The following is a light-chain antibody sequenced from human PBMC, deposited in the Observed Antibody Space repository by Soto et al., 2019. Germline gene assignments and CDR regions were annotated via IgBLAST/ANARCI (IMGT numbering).Light chain of an antibody. CDR3: EQAGSFPIT. Sequence: DIQMTQSPSSVSASVGDRVIITCRASQSISDYLAWYQQKPGKAPKLLIYDASNLESGVPSTFSGSGSGTDFTLTISSLQPEDFATYYCEQAGSFPITFGQGTRLEIK. CDR2: DAS. J-gene: IGKJ5*01. CDR1: QSISDY. V-gene: IGKV1-12*01.